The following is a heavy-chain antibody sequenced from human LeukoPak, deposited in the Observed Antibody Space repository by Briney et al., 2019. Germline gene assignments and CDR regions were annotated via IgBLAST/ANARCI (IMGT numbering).Heavy chain of an antibody. V-gene: IGHV4-39*01. CDR1: GGSISSSSYY. CDR2: IYYSGST. Sequence: SETLSLTCTVSGGSISSSSYYWGWIRQPPGKGLEWIGSIYYSGSTYYNPSLKSRVTISVDTSKNQFSLKLSSVTAADTAVYYCPRHVRGTTRNYYFDYWGQGTLVTVSS. CDR3: PRHVRGTTRNYYFDY. D-gene: IGHD1-1*01. J-gene: IGHJ4*02.